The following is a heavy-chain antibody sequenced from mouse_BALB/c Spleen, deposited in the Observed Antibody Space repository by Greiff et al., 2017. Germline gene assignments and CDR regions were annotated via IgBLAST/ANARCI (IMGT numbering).Heavy chain of an antibody. CDR3: ARLTGTVFDY. D-gene: IGHD4-1*01. V-gene: IGHV3-1*02. Sequence: EVKLQESGPDLVKPSQSLSLTCTVSGYSITSGYRWHWIRQFPGNKLEWMGYIHYSGSTNYNPSLKSRISITRDTSKNQFFLQLNSVTTYDTATYYCARLTGTVFDYWGQGTTLTVSS. J-gene: IGHJ2*01. CDR2: IHYSGST. CDR1: GYSITSGYR.